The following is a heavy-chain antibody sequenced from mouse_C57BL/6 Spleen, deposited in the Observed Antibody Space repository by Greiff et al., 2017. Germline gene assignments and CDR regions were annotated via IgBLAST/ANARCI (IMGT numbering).Heavy chain of an antibody. D-gene: IGHD2-4*01. CDR1: GYSFTSYY. J-gene: IGHJ2*01. CDR2: IYPGSGNT. CDR3: ASPIYYDYDGYYFDY. Sequence: QVQLQQSGPELVKPGASVKISCKASGYSFTSYYIHWVKQRPGQGLEWIGWIYPGSGNTKYNEKFKGKATLTADTSSSTAYMQLSSLTSEDSAVYYCASPIYYDYDGYYFDYWGQGTTLTVSS. V-gene: IGHV1-66*01.